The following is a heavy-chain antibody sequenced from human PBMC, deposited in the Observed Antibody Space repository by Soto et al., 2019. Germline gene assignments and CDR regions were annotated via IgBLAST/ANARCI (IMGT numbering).Heavy chain of an antibody. Sequence: QVHLEQSGVEMKKPGTSVKVSCKASGGSFSTNEIDWVRQAPGQGLEWMGRIFPNVGTADYAQKFQGRLTIIADESTATVFMELSRLSPADTAVYFCARARYSSRWGTFDSWGQGTQVAVSS. CDR3: ARARYSSRWGTFDS. J-gene: IGHJ4*02. D-gene: IGHD6-19*01. V-gene: IGHV1-69*01. CDR1: GGSFSTNE. CDR2: IFPNVGTA.